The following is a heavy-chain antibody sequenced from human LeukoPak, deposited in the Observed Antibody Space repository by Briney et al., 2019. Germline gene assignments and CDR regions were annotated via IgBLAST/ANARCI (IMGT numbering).Heavy chain of an antibody. V-gene: IGHV3-21*01. Sequence: GGSLRLSCAASGFPFSNYNMNWVRQAPGKAMEWVSSVTSSGTYNFYADSVRGRFTISRDNAKKSLYLQMNSLRADDTAVYYCAREKYYGSGILYYFDSWGQGTLVTVSS. J-gene: IGHJ4*02. D-gene: IGHD3-10*01. CDR1: GFPFSNYN. CDR3: AREKYYGSGILYYFDS. CDR2: VTSSGTYN.